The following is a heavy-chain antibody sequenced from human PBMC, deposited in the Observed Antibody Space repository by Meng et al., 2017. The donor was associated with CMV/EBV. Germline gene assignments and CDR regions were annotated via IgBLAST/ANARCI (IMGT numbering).Heavy chain of an antibody. CDR1: GGTFSSYA. D-gene: IGHD2-2*01. J-gene: IGHJ5*02. V-gene: IGHV1-69*05. Sequence: SVKVSCKASGGTFSSYAISWVRQAPGQGLEWMGGIIPIFGTANYAQKFQGRVTITTNESTSTAYMELSSLRSEDTAVYYCASGLERWYQPRRNWFDPWGQGTLVTVSS. CDR3: ASGLERWYQPRRNWFDP. CDR2: IIPIFGTA.